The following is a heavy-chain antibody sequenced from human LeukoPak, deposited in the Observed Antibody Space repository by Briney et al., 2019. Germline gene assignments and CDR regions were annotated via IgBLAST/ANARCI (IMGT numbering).Heavy chain of an antibody. J-gene: IGHJ4*02. CDR2: IYYSGST. CDR1: GGSISSSGYY. V-gene: IGHV4-39*01. CDR3: ASPINYDILTGYLTTFDY. Sequence: PSETLSLTCTVSGGSISSSGYYWGWIRQPPGKGLEWIGSIYYSGSTYYNPSLKSRVTISVDTSKNQFSLELSFVIAADTAVYYCASPINYDILTGYLTTFDYWGQGILVTVSS. D-gene: IGHD3-9*01.